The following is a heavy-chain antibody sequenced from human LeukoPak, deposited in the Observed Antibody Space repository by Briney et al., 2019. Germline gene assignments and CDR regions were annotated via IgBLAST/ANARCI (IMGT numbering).Heavy chain of an antibody. V-gene: IGHV4-59*12. CDR2: IYYSGST. CDR1: GGSISSYY. J-gene: IGHJ4*02. Sequence: SETVSLTCTVSGGSISSYYWSWIRQPPGKGLEWIGYIYYSGSTNYNPSLKSRVTISVDTSKNQFSLKLSSVTAADTAVYYCVRGGSKAAATFDYWGQGTLVTVSS. D-gene: IGHD6-13*01. CDR3: VRGGSKAAATFDY.